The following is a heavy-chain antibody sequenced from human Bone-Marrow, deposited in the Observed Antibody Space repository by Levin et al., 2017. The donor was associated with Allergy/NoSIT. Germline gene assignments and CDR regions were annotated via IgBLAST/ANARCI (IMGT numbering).Heavy chain of an antibody. V-gene: IGHV1-24*01. J-gene: IGHJ4*02. D-gene: IGHD2-21*01. CDR1: GYTLNELS. Sequence: PGGSLRLSCKVSGYTLNELSIHWVRQAPGKGLQWMGGFDPDDGETVHEQKFQGRVTMTEDTSTDTAYMELRSLTSEDTAVYYCAPSILSEFYYFWGQGTLVTVSS. CDR3: APSILSEFYYF. CDR2: FDPDDGET.